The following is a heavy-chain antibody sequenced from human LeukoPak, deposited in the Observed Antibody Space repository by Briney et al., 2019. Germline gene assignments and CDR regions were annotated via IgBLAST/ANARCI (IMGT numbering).Heavy chain of an antibody. Sequence: PGGSLRLSCAASRFTFDDYGMSWLRQAPGKGLEWVSGINWNGGSTGYADSVKGRFTISRDNAKNSLYLQMNSLRAEDTALYHCARGGDDSTEGIDYWGQGTLVTVSS. V-gene: IGHV3-20*01. CDR3: ARGGDDSTEGIDY. CDR1: RFTFDDYG. J-gene: IGHJ4*02. D-gene: IGHD3-22*01. CDR2: INWNGGST.